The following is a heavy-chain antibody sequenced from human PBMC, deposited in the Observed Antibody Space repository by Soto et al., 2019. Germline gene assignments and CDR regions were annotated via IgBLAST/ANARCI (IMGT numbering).Heavy chain of an antibody. V-gene: IGHV3-33*01. CDR3: ARYFIAAAGEEMGWFDP. CDR1: GFTFSSYG. D-gene: IGHD6-13*01. CDR2: IWYDGSKK. Sequence: SGFTFSSYGMHWVRQAPGKGLEWVAVIWYDGSKKYYADSVKGLFSISRDNSNNTLYLHMNSLRAEDTAVYYCARYFIAAAGEEMGWFDPWGQGTLVTVSS. J-gene: IGHJ5*02.